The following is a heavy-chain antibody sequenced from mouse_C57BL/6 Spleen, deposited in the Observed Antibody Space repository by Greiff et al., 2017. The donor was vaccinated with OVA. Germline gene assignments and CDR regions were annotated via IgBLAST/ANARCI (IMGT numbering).Heavy chain of an antibody. Sequence: QVQLQQPGAERVKPGASVTVSCKASGYTFTIDLKHWVKQRPGQGLEWIGMIHPNSGSTNYNEKFKSKATLTVDKSSSTAYMQLSSLTSEDSAVYYYASSAHRSSHYYPMDYWGQRTPATVSP. J-gene: IGHJ4*01. D-gene: IGHD1-1*01. CDR2: IHPNSGST. CDR1: GYTFTIDL. V-gene: IGHV1-64*01. CDR3: ASSAHRSSHYYPMDY.